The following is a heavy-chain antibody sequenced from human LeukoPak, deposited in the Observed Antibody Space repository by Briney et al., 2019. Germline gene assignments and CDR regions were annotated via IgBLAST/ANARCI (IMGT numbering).Heavy chain of an antibody. D-gene: IGHD3-22*01. CDR3: VFGYYDVDY. V-gene: IGHV3-49*04. Sequence: GGSLRLSCTASGFTFGDYGMSWVRQAPGKGLEWVGFIRSKAYGGTTEYAASVKGRFTISRDDSKSIAYLQMNSLKTEDTAVYYCVFGYYDVDYWGQGTLVTVSS. CDR1: GFTFGDYG. CDR2: IRSKAYGGTT. J-gene: IGHJ4*02.